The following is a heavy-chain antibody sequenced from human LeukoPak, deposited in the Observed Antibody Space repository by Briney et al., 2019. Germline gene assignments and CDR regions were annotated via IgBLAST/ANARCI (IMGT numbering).Heavy chain of an antibody. CDR2: TYDSGSS. D-gene: IGHD2-2*01. CDR1: GGSTRNYY. J-gene: IGHJ4*02. CDR3: ARGWASSWYYFDF. Sequence: PSETLSLTCAVSGGSTRNYYWSWIRQRPGKGLEWIGYTYDSGSSSYNPPLRSRVSISIDTSKNQFSLNLSSVTAADTAAYYCARGWASSWYYFDFWGQGTLVTVSS. V-gene: IGHV4-59*01.